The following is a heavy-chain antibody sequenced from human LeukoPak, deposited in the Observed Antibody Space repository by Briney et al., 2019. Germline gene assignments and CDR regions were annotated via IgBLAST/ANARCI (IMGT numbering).Heavy chain of an antibody. D-gene: IGHD2/OR15-2a*01. V-gene: IGHV1-46*01. CDR3: ARGENTWRNWLDP. CDR2: INPSGGST. CDR1: GYTFTNYY. J-gene: IGHJ5*02. Sequence: ASVKVSCEASGYTFTNYYMHWVRQAPGQGREWMGIINPSGGSTSYAQRFQGRVTMTRDTSTSTVYMEMSSLRSDDTAVYYCARGENTWRNWLDPWGRGTLVTVSS.